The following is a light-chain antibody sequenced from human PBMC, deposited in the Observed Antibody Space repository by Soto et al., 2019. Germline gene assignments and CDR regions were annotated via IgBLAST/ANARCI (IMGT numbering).Light chain of an antibody. Sequence: QAVVTQEPSLTVSPGGTVTLTCASSTGAVTSGYYPNWFQQKPGQAPRALIYSTSNKRSWTPARFSGSLLGGKAALTLSGVQPEDEAEYYCLLYYGGAQRVFGTGTKLTVL. CDR1: TGAVTSGYY. V-gene: IGLV7-43*01. CDR3: LLYYGGAQRV. CDR2: STS. J-gene: IGLJ1*01.